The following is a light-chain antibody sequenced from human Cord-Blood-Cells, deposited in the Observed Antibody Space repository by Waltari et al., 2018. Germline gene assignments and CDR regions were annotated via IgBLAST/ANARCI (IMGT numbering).Light chain of an antibody. Sequence: DIVMTQSPDSLAVSLGARATINCKSSQSVLYSSNNKNYLAWYQQKPGPPPKLLIYWASTRESGVPDRFSGSGSGPHFTLTISSLQAEDVAVYYCQQYYSTPPTFGGGTKVEIK. CDR3: QQYYSTPPT. J-gene: IGKJ4*01. CDR1: QSVLYSSNNKNY. V-gene: IGKV4-1*01. CDR2: WAS.